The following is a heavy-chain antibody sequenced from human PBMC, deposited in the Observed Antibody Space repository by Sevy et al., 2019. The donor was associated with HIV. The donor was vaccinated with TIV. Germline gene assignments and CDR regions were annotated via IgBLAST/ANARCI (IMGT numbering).Heavy chain of an antibody. D-gene: IGHD5-12*01. V-gene: IGHV1-18*01. Sequence: ASLKVSCKASGYNFIIYGIRWVRQAPGQGLEWVGGSSPFTGSPNYPQKLQDRVTVTTDTATNTAYMELRNLRSDDTAVYYCGKCTLWVYDPTNRKCGMDVWGQGTTVTVSS. CDR3: GKCTLWVYDPTNRKCGMDV. CDR2: SSPFTGSP. J-gene: IGHJ6*02. CDR1: GYNFIIYG.